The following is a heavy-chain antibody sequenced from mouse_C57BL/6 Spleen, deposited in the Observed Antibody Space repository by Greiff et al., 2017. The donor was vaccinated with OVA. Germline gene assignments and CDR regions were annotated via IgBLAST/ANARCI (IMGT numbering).Heavy chain of an antibody. CDR3: ARSGIYYGNYYFDY. CDR2: IFPGSGST. J-gene: IGHJ2*01. CDR1: GYTFTDYY. V-gene: IGHV1-75*01. D-gene: IGHD2-1*01. Sequence: QVQLKESGPELVKPGASVKISCKASGYTFTDYYINWVKQRPGQGLEWIGWIFPGSGSTYYNEKFKGKATLTVDKSSSTAYMLLSSLTSEDSAVYFCARSGIYYGNYYFDYWGQGTTLTVSS.